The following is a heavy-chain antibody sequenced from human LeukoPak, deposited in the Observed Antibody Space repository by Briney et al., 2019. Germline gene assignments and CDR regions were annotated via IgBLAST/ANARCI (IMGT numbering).Heavy chain of an antibody. V-gene: IGHV1-8*01. CDR1: GYTFTSYD. D-gene: IGHD4/OR15-4a*01. J-gene: IGHJ3*02. CDR2: MNPNSGNT. CDR3: ARDLGWPDGTMAVAFDI. Sequence: ASVKVSCKASGYTFTSYDINWVRQATGQGLEWMGWMNPNSGNTGYAQKFQGRVTMTRNTSISTAYMELSSLRSEDTAVYYCARDLGWPDGTMAVAFDIWGQGTMVTVSS.